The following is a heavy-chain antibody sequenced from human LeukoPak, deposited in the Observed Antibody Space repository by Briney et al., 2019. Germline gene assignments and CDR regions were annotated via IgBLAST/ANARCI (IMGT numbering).Heavy chain of an antibody. CDR1: GFTFISNY. J-gene: IGHJ3*02. CDR3: ASGALDSSGYYYLRAFDI. CDR2: IDSAGTT. D-gene: IGHD3-22*01. Sequence: GGSLVLSGAASGFTFISNYMSWVRQAAGKGLEGGSVIDSAGTTYYAHSVKGRFTISRDNSKNTLYLQMNSLRAEDTAVYYCASGALDSSGYYYLRAFDIWGQGTMVTVSS. V-gene: IGHV3-66*01.